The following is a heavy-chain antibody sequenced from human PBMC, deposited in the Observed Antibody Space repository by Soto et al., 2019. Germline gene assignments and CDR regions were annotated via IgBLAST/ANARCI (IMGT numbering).Heavy chain of an antibody. D-gene: IGHD3-3*02. Sequence: QITLKESGPTLVKPTQSLPRTCTVSGFSLSGDGVGVGWIRQPPGKALEWLALIYWDDAQRYRPSLKTRLNIPKEPSKNTVCLTRTNMDAVDTATYDCAPAFVGTSWPTDAFDIWGQGTVVTVSS. V-gene: IGHV2-5*02. CDR3: APAFVGTSWPTDAFDI. CDR1: GFSLSGDGVG. J-gene: IGHJ3*02. CDR2: IYWDDAQ.